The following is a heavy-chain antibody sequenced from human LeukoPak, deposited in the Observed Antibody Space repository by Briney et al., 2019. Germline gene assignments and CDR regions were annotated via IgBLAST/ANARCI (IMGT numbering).Heavy chain of an antibody. D-gene: IGHD4-17*01. CDR2: IYHSGST. J-gene: IGHJ4*02. Sequence: PSETLSLTCAVSGGSISSSNWWSWVRQPPGKGLEWIGEIYHSGSTNYNPSLKSRVIISVDTSKNQFSLKLSSVTAADTAVYYCARDRPVTTYFDYWGQGTLVTVSS. V-gene: IGHV4-4*02. CDR3: ARDRPVTTYFDY. CDR1: GGSISSSNW.